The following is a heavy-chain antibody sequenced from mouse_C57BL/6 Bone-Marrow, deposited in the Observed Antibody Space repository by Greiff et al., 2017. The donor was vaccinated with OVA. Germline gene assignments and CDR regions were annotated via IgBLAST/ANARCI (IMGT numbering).Heavy chain of an antibody. CDR3: ASVYYYGYFDV. V-gene: IGHV5-9*01. Sequence: EVQGVESGGGLVKPGGSLKLSCAASGFTFSSYTMSWVRQTPEKRLEWVATISGGGGNTYYPDRVKGRFTISTDNAKNTLYLQMSSLRSEDTALYYCASVYYYGYFDVWGTGTTVTVSS. D-gene: IGHD1-1*01. CDR1: GFTFSSYT. J-gene: IGHJ1*03. CDR2: ISGGGGNT.